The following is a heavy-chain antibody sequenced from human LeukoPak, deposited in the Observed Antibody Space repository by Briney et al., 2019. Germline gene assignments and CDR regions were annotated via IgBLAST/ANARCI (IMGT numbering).Heavy chain of an antibody. D-gene: IGHD1-26*01. CDR3: ARAERREWVLHDY. Sequence: SVSVSCKASGGTFSSYAISWVRQAPGQGLEWMGGIIPIFGTANYAQKFQGRVTITADESTSTAYMELSSLRSEDTAVYYCARAERREWVLHDYWGQGTLVTVSS. CDR1: GGTFSSYA. V-gene: IGHV1-69*13. CDR2: IIPIFGTA. J-gene: IGHJ4*02.